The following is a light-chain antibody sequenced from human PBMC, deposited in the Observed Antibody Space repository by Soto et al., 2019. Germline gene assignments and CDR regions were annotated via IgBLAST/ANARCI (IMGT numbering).Light chain of an antibody. CDR3: QQYNDWPTP. CDR1: QSVSTT. Sequence: IVMPQSPATLSVSPGERATLSCRASQSVSTTVAWYQQKPGQAPRLLIYGASTRATGIPARFSGSGSGTEFTLTISSLQSEDFAVYYCQQYNDWPTPFGQGTKVDIK. J-gene: IGKJ1*01. V-gene: IGKV3-15*01. CDR2: GAS.